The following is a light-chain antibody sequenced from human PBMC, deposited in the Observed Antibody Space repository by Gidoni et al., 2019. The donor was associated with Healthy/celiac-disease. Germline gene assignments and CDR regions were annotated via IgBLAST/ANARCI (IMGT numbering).Light chain of an antibody. Sequence: DIQMTQSPSSLSASVGDRVTITCRASQRISSYLNWYHQKPGKAPQLLIYAASSLQSGVPSRFSGSGSGTDFTLTISSLQPADFATYYCQQRYSTPSCSFGQGTQLEIK. J-gene: IGKJ2*04. CDR2: AAS. V-gene: IGKV1-39*01. CDR1: QRISSY. CDR3: QQRYSTPSCS.